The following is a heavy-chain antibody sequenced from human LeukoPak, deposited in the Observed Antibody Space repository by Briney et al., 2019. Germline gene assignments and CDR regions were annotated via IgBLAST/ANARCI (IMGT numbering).Heavy chain of an antibody. V-gene: IGHV4-30-4*01. CDR3: ARDFRDGSGQGYYYYGMDV. CDR2: IYYSGST. D-gene: IGHD3-22*01. CDR1: GGSISSGDYY. Sequence: PSETLSLTCTVSGGSISSGDYYWSWIRQPPGKGLEWIGYIYYSGSTYYNPSLKSRVTISVDTSKNQFSLKLSSVTAADTAVYYCARDFRDGSGQGYYYYGMDVWGQGITVTVSS. J-gene: IGHJ6*02.